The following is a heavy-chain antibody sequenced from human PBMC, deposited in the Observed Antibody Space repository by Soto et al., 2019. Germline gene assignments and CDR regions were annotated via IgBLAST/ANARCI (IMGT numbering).Heavy chain of an antibody. CDR2: ISAYNGNT. D-gene: IGHD6-13*01. V-gene: IGHV1-18*01. J-gene: IGHJ4*02. CDR3: ARAVILYSSSWYRLDY. CDR1: GYTFTSYG. Sequence: QVQLVQSGAEVKKPGASVKVSCKASGYTFTSYGISWVRQAPGQGLEWMGWISAYNGNTNYAQKLQGRVTMTTDTSTSKAYMELRSLRSDDTAVYYCARAVILYSSSWYRLDYWGQGTLVTVSS.